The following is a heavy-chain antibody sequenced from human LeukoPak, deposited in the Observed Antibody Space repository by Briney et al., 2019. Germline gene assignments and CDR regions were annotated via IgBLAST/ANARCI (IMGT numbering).Heavy chain of an antibody. Sequence: SETLSLTCTVSGGSINSNNYYWGRIRQPPGKGLEWIGILSYSGSTYYNPSLKSRVTISIDTSKNQFSLKLNSVTAADTALYYCARGTWLPDYWGQGTLVTVSS. D-gene: IGHD5-24*01. CDR3: ARGTWLPDY. V-gene: IGHV4-39*07. J-gene: IGHJ4*02. CDR1: GGSINSNNYY. CDR2: LSYSGST.